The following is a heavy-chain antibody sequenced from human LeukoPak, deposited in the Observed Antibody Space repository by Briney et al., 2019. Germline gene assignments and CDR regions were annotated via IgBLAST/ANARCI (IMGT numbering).Heavy chain of an antibody. Sequence: GGSLRLSCAASGFTFSRFAMSWVRQAPGKGLEWVSSISGSGTSKYSADAVKGRFTISEDNSKNTLYLQINSTRANDTAEYYCAKGEEVDIKIFVWGQGTLVTVSS. J-gene: IGHJ4*02. CDR2: ISGSGTSK. CDR3: AKGEEVDIKIFV. D-gene: IGHD3-3*01. V-gene: IGHV3-23*01. CDR1: GFTFSRFA.